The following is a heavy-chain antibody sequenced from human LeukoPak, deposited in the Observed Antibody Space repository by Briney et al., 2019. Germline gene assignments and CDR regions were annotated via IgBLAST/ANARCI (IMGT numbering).Heavy chain of an antibody. V-gene: IGHV1-2*02. Sequence: GASVKVSCKASGYTFTGYYMHWVRQAPGQGLEWMGWINPNPSIGGTSYAQKFQGRVTMTWDTSISTAYMELSGLRSDDTAMYYCARVYRWLHPNDAFDIWSQGTMVTVSS. CDR1: GYTFTGYY. CDR3: ARVYRWLHPNDAFDI. D-gene: IGHD5-12*01. J-gene: IGHJ3*02. CDR2: INPNPSIGGT.